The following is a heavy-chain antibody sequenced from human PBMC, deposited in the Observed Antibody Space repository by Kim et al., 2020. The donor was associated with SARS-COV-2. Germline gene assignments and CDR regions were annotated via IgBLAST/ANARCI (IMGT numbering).Heavy chain of an antibody. CDR2: ISHSGST. J-gene: IGHJ5*02. D-gene: IGHD1-26*01. CDR3: ARLDFDSGGDYCVDP. Sequence: SETLSLTCGVSGGSISSGTWWSWVRQPPGKGLEWIGEISHSGSTNYNPSLRSRVTISVDKSKNQFSLSLNSVTAADTAVYYCARLDFDSGGDYCVDPWG. V-gene: IGHV4-4*02. CDR1: GGSISSGTW.